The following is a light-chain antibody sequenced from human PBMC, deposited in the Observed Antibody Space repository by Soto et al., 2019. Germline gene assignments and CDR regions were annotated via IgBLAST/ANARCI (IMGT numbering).Light chain of an antibody. CDR1: KLGNKY. V-gene: IGLV3-1*01. CDR2: QDS. Sequence: SSELTQTPSVSVPPGQTVSITCSGGKLGNKYASWYQQKPGQSPVLVIYQDSKRPSGIPERFFGSSSGNTATLTISGTQAMDEADYFCQAWDSSTVVFGGGTKLTVL. J-gene: IGLJ3*02. CDR3: QAWDSSTVV.